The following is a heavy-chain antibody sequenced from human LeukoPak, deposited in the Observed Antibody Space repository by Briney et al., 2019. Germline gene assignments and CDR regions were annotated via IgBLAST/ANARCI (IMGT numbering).Heavy chain of an antibody. Sequence: SETLSLTCTVSGGSISSYYWSWIRQPPGKGLEWIGYIYYSGSTNYNPSLKSRVTMSVDTSKNQFSLKLSSVTAADTAVYYCARQRGETVAGTRWFDPWGQGTLVTVSS. V-gene: IGHV4-59*08. CDR3: ARQRGETVAGTRWFDP. J-gene: IGHJ5*02. D-gene: IGHD6-19*01. CDR2: IYYSGST. CDR1: GGSISSYY.